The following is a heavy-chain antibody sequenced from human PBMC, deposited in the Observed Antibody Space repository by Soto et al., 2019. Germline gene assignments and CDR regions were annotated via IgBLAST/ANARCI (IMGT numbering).Heavy chain of an antibody. D-gene: IGHD5-12*01. J-gene: IGHJ6*02. CDR2: IDPSDSYT. Sequence: GESLKISCKGSGYSFTSYWISWVRQMPGKGLEWMGRIDPSDSYTNYSPSFQGHVTISADKSISTAYLQWSSLKASDTAMYYCARQDSGYDYYYYYGMDVRGQGTTVTVSS. CDR1: GYSFTSYW. V-gene: IGHV5-10-1*01. CDR3: ARQDSGYDYYYYYGMDV.